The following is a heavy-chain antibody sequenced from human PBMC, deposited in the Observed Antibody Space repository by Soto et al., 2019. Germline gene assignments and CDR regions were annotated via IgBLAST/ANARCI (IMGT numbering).Heavy chain of an antibody. CDR2: IYHSGNT. CDR3: ARCCYYDISGYYYPNWFDP. D-gene: IGHD3-22*01. Sequence: SETLSLTCAVSGGSISSGGYSWSWVRQPPGKGLEWIGYIYHSGNTYYNPSLKSRVTISVGRSKNQFSLKLNSVTAADTAVYYCARCCYYDISGYYYPNWFDPWGQGTLVTVSS. V-gene: IGHV4-30-2*01. J-gene: IGHJ5*02. CDR1: GGSISSGGYS.